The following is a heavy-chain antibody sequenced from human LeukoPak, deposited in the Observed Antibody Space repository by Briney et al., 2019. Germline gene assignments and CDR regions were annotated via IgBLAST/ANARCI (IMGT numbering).Heavy chain of an antibody. CDR1: GDSISSLF. CDR2: IYGSRST. D-gene: IGHD3-10*01. V-gene: IGHV4-4*07. Sequence: SETLSLTCTVSGDSISSLFLSWIRQPAGKGPEWIGRIYGSRSTTYNPSLKSRVTMSVDTSKNQFSLKLTSVTAADTAVYYCARDSGTTGEVKFDPWGHGILVTVSS. CDR3: ARDSGTTGEVKFDP. J-gene: IGHJ5*02.